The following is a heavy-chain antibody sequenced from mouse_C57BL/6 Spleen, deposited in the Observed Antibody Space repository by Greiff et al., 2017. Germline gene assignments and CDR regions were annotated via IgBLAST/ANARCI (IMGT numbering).Heavy chain of an antibody. CDR1: GYTFTDYE. V-gene: IGHV1-15*01. Sequence: QVQLQQSGAELVRPGASVTLSCKASGYTFTDYEMHWVKQTPVHGLEWIGAIDPETGGTAYNQKFKGKAILTADKSSSTAYMELRSLTSEDSAVYYCTRYGSSSWFACWGQGTLVTVSA. D-gene: IGHD1-1*01. CDR3: TRYGSSSWFAC. J-gene: IGHJ3*01. CDR2: IDPETGGT.